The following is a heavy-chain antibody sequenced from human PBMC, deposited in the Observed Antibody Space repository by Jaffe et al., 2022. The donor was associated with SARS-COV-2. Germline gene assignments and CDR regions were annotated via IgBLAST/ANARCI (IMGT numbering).Heavy chain of an antibody. V-gene: IGHV3-53*01. J-gene: IGHJ4*02. D-gene: IGHD5-18*01. CDR1: GFTVSSNY. CDR2: IYSGGST. CDR3: ARAGYIKESGYSYGHLDY. Sequence: EVQLVESGGGLIQPGGSLRLSCAASGFTVSSNYMSWVRQAPGKGLEWVSVIYSGGSTYYADSVKGRFTISRDNSKNTLYLQMNSLRAEDTAVYYCARAGYIKESGYSYGHLDYWGQGTLVTVSS.